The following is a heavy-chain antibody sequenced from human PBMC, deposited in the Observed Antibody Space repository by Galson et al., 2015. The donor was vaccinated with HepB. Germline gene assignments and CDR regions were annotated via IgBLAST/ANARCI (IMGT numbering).Heavy chain of an antibody. V-gene: IGHV1-18*04. J-gene: IGHJ5*02. D-gene: IGHD6-13*01. CDR3: ARDPGYSSSQKKKSLIPNWFDP. Sequence: SVKVSCKASGYTFTSYSISWVRQAPGQGLEWMGWISAYNGNTNYAQKLQGRVTMTTDTSTSTAYMELRSLRSDDTAVYYCARDPGYSSSQKKKSLIPNWFDPWGQGTLVTVSS. CDR1: GYTFTSYS. CDR2: ISAYNGNT.